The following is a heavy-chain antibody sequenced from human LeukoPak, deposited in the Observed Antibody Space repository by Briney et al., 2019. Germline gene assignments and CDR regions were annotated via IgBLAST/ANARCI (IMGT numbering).Heavy chain of an antibody. D-gene: IGHD2-15*01. CDR2: IYYSGST. CDR3: ARDPSHSGGNGWFDP. Sequence: SETLSLTCTVSGGSISSYYWSWIRQPPGKGLEWIGYIYYSGSTNYNPSLKSRATISVDTSKNQFSLKLSSVTAADTAVYYCARDPSHSGGNGWFDPWGQGTLVTVSS. CDR1: GGSISSYY. J-gene: IGHJ5*02. V-gene: IGHV4-59*01.